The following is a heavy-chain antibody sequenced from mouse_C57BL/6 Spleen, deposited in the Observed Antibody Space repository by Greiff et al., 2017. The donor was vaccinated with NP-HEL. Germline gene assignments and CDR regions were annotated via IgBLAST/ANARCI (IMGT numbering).Heavy chain of an antibody. D-gene: IGHD4-1*01. V-gene: IGHV1-9*01. CDR2: IFPGSGST. J-gene: IGHJ4*01. CDR3: ARLTGS. CDR1: GYTFTGYW. Sequence: QVQLQQSGAELMKPGASVKLSCKATGYTFTGYWIEWVKQRPGQGLEWIGEIFPGSGSTKYNEKFKGKATFTADTSSNTAYMQLSSLTTEDSANYYCARLTGSWGQGTSVTVSS.